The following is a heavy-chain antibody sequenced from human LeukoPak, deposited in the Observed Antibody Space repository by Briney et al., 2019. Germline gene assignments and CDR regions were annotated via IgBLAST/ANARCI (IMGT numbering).Heavy chain of an antibody. CDR1: GFTFSNFW. CDR3: ARGSSGYYCDHFQT. D-gene: IGHD3-22*01. J-gene: IGHJ1*01. Sequence: GGSLRLSCAASGFTFSNFWTTWIRQAPGKGLEWVANIEQDGIEKYYVDSVEGRFTVSRDNTKNTLFLQMDSLRAEDTAVYYCARGSSGYYCDHFQTWGQGSLVTVSS. CDR2: IEQDGIEK. V-gene: IGHV3-7*01.